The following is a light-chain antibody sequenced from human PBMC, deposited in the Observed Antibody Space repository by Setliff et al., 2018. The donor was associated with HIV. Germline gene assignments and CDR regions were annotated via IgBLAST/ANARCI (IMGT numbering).Light chain of an antibody. J-gene: IGLJ2*01. CDR1: SSNIGSNY. V-gene: IGLV1-47*01. CDR3: AAWDDSLSGPHVV. CDR2: RNN. Sequence: QSVLTQLPSASGTPGQRATISCSGSSSNIGSNYVYWYQLLPGTAPKLLIYRNNQRPSGVPDRFSGPKSATSASLAISGLRSEDEADYFCAAWDDSLSGPHVVFGGGTKVTVL.